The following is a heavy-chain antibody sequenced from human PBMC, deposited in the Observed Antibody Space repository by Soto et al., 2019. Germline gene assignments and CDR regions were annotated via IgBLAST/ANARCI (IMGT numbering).Heavy chain of an antibody. Sequence: PGGSLRLSCTASEITLNIYWMHWIRQAPGKGLVWVSRINPESTTLTYADSVTGRFTISRDSAKNTLYLQMNGLSAEDTAIYYCTKGTFGDWDSWGPGTLITVYS. J-gene: IGHJ4*02. V-gene: IGHV3-74*01. CDR1: EITLNIYW. CDR2: INPESTTL. CDR3: TKGTFGDWDS. D-gene: IGHD2-21*02.